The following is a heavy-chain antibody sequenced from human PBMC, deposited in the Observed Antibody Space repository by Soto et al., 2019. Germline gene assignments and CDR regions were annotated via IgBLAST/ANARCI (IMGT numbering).Heavy chain of an antibody. V-gene: IGHV3-30*18. D-gene: IGHD2-15*01. Sequence: GGSLRLSCAASGFTFSSYGMHWVRQAPGKGLEWVAVISYDGSNKYYADSVKGRFTISRDNSKNTLYLQMNSLRAEDTAVYYCAKVPGGAFDIWGQGTMVTVSS. CDR2: ISYDGSNK. J-gene: IGHJ3*02. CDR3: AKVPGGAFDI. CDR1: GFTFSSYG.